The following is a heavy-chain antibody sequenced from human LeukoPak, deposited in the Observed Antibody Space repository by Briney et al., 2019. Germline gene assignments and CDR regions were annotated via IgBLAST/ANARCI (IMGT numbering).Heavy chain of an antibody. Sequence: PGGSLRLSCAASEFLFSTYTVNWVRQAPGQGLEWVAALAAASGTRYYANSVKGRFTISRDNSKNTVFLQMNSLRDEDTAVYYCARFPSSGWCNFDFWGHGTLVIVSS. V-gene: IGHV3-23*01. D-gene: IGHD6-19*01. J-gene: IGHJ4*01. CDR2: LAAASGTR. CDR3: ARFPSSGWCNFDF. CDR1: EFLFSTYT.